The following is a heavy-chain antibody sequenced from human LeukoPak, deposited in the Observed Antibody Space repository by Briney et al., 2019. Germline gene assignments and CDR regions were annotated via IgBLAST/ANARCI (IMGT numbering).Heavy chain of an antibody. J-gene: IGHJ5*02. CDR3: ALGYCSSTSCNLDNWFDP. CDR2: IYYSGST. CDR1: GGSISSSSYY. D-gene: IGHD2-2*01. Sequence: SETLSLTCTVSGGSISSSSYYWGWIRQPPGKGLEWIGSIYYSGSTYYNPSLKSRVTISVDTSKNQFSLKLSSATAADTAVYYCALGYCSSTSCNLDNWFDPWGQGTLVTVSS. V-gene: IGHV4-39*01.